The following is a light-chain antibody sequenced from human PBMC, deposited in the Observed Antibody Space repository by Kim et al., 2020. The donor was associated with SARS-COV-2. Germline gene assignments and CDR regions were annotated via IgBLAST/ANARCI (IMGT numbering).Light chain of an antibody. CDR2: GNS. Sequence: GVTNSWTGGRTRNGEGYEVNWYQQLPGTAPKRLIDGNSHRPSGAPDRFSAFKSGTSASLAINGLQAEDEADYYCQCYDSRLSGPVFGGGTQLTVL. CDR1: RTRNGEGYE. CDR3: QCYDSRLSGPV. J-gene: IGLJ2*01. V-gene: IGLV1-40*01.